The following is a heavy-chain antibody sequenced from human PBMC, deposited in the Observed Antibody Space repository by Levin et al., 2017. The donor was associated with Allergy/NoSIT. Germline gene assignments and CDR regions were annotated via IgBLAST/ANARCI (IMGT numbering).Heavy chain of an antibody. CDR1: GFTFTGYA. Sequence: GGSLRLSCAASGFTFTGYAMHWVRQAPGKGLEWVAVISSAGDNEYYADSVKGRFTISRDNSRNTLSLQMNSLRPEDTAVYYCARDPRLGDARVVPRHYLDYWGQGTLVTVSS. D-gene: IGHD3-22*01. V-gene: IGHV3-30-3*01. CDR3: ARDPRLGDARVVPRHYLDY. CDR2: ISSAGDNE. J-gene: IGHJ4*02.